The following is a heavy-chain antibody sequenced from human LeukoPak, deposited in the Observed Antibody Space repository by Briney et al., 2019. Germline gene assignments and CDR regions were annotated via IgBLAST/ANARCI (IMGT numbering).Heavy chain of an antibody. D-gene: IGHD3-10*01. CDR3: ARDRGTYYGSGVQDY. CDR1: GFTFSSYG. J-gene: IGHJ4*02. V-gene: IGHV3-33*01. CDR2: IWYDGSNK. Sequence: GRSLRLSCAASGFTFSSYGMHWVRQAPGKGLEWVAVIWYDGSNKYYADSVKGRFTISRDNSKNTLYPQMNSLRAEDTAVYYCARDRGTYYGSGVQDYWGQGTLVTVSS.